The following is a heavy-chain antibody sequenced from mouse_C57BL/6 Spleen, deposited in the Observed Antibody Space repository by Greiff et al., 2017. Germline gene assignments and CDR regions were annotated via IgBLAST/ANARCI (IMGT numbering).Heavy chain of an antibody. CDR2: IDPEDGDT. CDR3: IPRCTSGC. CDR1: GFTIKDYD. Sequence: VQLKQSRAELVRPGASVKLSCTASGFTIKDYDMHLVRQTPEQGLEWIGRIDPEDGDTEYAPKFQGKATMTADTSSNTAYLQLSSLTSEDTGVYYCIPRCTSGCWGEGAPLTVSS. V-gene: IGHV14-1*01. J-gene: IGHJ2*01. D-gene: IGHD3-1*01.